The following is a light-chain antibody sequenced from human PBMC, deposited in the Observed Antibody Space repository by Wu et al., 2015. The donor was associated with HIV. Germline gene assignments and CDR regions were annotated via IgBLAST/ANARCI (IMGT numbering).Light chain of an antibody. Sequence: EIVLTQSPGTLSLSSGERATLSCRASQNITKYLAWYQQRLGQPPRLLIYDVFNRATGIPVRFSGSGSATDFHLTISSLEPEDSAIYFCQQYGGSPITFGQGTRLEI. CDR2: DVF. CDR1: QNITKY. CDR3: QQYGGSPIT. J-gene: IGKJ5*01. V-gene: IGKV3-11*01.